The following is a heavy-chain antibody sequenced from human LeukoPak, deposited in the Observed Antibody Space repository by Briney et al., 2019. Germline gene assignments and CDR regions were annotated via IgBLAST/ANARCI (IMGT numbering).Heavy chain of an antibody. D-gene: IGHD3-3*01. V-gene: IGHV3-30*04. Sequence: PGGSLRLSCSASGFTFSNFAMHWVRQAPGKGLEWVAVISYDGSNKYYADSVKGRFTISRDNPKHTLYLQMNSLRGEDTAVYYCAKDLGVQWRLPYYSDYWGQGTLVTVSS. CDR3: AKDLGVQWRLPYYSDY. CDR1: GFTFSNFA. J-gene: IGHJ4*02. CDR2: ISYDGSNK.